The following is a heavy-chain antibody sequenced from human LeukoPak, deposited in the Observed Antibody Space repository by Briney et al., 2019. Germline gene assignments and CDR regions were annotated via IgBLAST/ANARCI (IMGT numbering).Heavy chain of an antibody. CDR3: ARASDLYDYVWGSYRYYFDY. CDR1: GYTFTGYY. Sequence: ASVKVPCKASGYTFTGYYMHWVRQAPGQGLEWMGWINPNSGGTNYAQKFQGRVTMTRDTSISTAYMELSRLRSDDTAVYYCARASDLYDYVWGSYRYYFDYWGQGTLVTVSS. CDR2: INPNSGGT. J-gene: IGHJ4*02. V-gene: IGHV1-2*02. D-gene: IGHD3-16*02.